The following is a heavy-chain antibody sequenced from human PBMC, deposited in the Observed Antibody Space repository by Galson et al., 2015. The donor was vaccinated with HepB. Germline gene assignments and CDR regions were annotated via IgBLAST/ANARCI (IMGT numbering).Heavy chain of an antibody. J-gene: IGHJ4*02. CDR2: IWFDGSNE. D-gene: IGHD3-22*01. Sequence: SLRLSCAASGFTFSTYGMYWVRQAPGKGLEWVSIIWFDGSNEDYADSVKGRFTISRDNAKNTLYLEINSVRAEDTAVYYCARRGTSSGYYYADYWGQGTLVTVPS. V-gene: IGHV3-33*01. CDR1: GFTFSTYG. CDR3: ARRGTSSGYYYADY.